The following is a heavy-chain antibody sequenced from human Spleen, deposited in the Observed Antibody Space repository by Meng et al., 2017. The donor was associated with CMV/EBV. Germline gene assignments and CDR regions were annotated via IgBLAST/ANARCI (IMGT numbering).Heavy chain of an antibody. J-gene: IGHJ4*02. CDR2: ISPHSHNT. D-gene: IGHD3-9*01. Sequence: ASVKVSCKASGYSFTTYSITWVRQAPGQGLEWMGWISPHSHNTNYAQRFQGRVTMTTDASTSTAYMELRSLRSDDTAVYYCVRSLRYFDFFDYWGQGTLVTVSS. V-gene: IGHV1-18*01. CDR1: GYSFTTYS. CDR3: VRSLRYFDFFDY.